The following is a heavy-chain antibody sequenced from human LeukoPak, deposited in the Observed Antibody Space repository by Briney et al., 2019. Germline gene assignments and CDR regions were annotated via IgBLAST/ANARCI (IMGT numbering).Heavy chain of an antibody. J-gene: IGHJ4*02. CDR1: GFTFSSYA. V-gene: IGHV3-30*14. CDR2: ISYDGSNK. D-gene: IGHD3-3*01. CDR3: ARKDDA. Sequence: GRSLRLSCAASGFTFSSYAMHWVRQAPGKGLEWVAVISYDGSNKYYADSVKGRFTISRDNSKNTLYLQMNSLRAEDTAVYYCARKDDAWGQGTLVTVSS.